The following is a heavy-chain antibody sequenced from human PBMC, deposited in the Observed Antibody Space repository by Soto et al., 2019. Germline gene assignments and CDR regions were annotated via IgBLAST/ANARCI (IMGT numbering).Heavy chain of an antibody. Sequence: ASVKVSCKASGYTFTSYYMHWVRQAPGQGLEWMGIINPSGGSTSYAQKFQGRVTMTRDTSTSTAYMELSSLRSEDTAVYYCARGYYDSSGYYTAGSQFDYWGQGTLVTVSS. V-gene: IGHV1-46*01. CDR3: ARGYYDSSGYYTAGSQFDY. D-gene: IGHD3-22*01. CDR2: INPSGGST. J-gene: IGHJ4*02. CDR1: GYTFTSYY.